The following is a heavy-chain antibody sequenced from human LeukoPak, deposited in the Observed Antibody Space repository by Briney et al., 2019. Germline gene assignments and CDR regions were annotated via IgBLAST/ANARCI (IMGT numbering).Heavy chain of an antibody. Sequence: NSSETLSLTCAVSGYSISSGYYWGWIRQPPGKGLEWIGSIYHSGSTYYNPSLKSRVTISVDTSKNQFSLKLSSVTAADTAVYYCARHRRTSWLPSSSIDLWGQGTLVTVSS. J-gene: IGHJ5*02. CDR3: ARHRRTSWLPSSSIDL. CDR2: IYHSGST. CDR1: GYSISSGYY. D-gene: IGHD5-12*01. V-gene: IGHV4-38-2*01.